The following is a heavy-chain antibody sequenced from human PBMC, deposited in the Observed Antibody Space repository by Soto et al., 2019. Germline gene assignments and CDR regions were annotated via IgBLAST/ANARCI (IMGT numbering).Heavy chain of an antibody. CDR3: ARGRATAAGHYYYYYGMDV. CDR1: GGSFSGYY. Sequence: SETLSLTCAVYGGSFSGYYWSWIRQPPGKGLEWIGEINHSGSTNYNPSLKSRVTISVDTSKNQFSLKLSSVTAAGTAVYYCARGRATAAGHYYYYYGMDVWGQGTTVTVSS. J-gene: IGHJ6*02. D-gene: IGHD6-13*01. V-gene: IGHV4-34*01. CDR2: INHSGST.